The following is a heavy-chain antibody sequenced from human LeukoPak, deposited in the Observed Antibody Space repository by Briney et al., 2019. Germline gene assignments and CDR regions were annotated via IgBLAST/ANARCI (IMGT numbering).Heavy chain of an antibody. J-gene: IGHJ5*02. Sequence: SETLSLTCTVSGYSISSGYYWGWIRQPPGKGLEWIGSIYHSGSTYYNPSLKSRVTISVDTSKNQFSLKLSSVTAADTAVYYCAREVVPITSQNIVIQDDLADWFDPWGQGTLVTVSS. CDR2: IYHSGST. D-gene: IGHD2/OR15-2a*01. CDR3: AREVVPITSQNIVIQDDLADWFDP. CDR1: GYSISSGYY. V-gene: IGHV4-38-2*02.